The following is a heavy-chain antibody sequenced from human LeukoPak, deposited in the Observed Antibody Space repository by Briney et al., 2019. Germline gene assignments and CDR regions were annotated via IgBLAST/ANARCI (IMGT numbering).Heavy chain of an antibody. CDR1: GFTFSSYG. J-gene: IGHJ4*02. V-gene: IGHV3-9*01. CDR2: ISWNSGSI. CDR3: AKDRGSGSYYFDGLLDY. D-gene: IGHD3-10*01. Sequence: PGGSLRLSCAASGFTFSSYGMHWVRQAPGKGLEWVSGISWNSGSIGYADSVKGRFTISRDNAKNSLYLQMNSLRAEDTALYYCAKDRGSGSYYFDGLLDYWGQGTLVTVSS.